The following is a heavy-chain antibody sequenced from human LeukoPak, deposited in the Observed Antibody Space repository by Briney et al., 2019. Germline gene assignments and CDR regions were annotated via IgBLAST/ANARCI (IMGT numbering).Heavy chain of an antibody. J-gene: IGHJ4*02. CDR1: GFSFSSYG. CDR2: TSYDGSNK. Sequence: GGSLRLSCAASGFSFSSYGMHWARQAPGKGLEWVALTSYDGSNKYYGDSVKGRFTISRDNSKNTLYLQMNSLRAEDTAVYYCARELPPVVNFYFDSWGQGTLVTVSS. D-gene: IGHD3-22*01. CDR3: ARELPPVVNFYFDS. V-gene: IGHV3-30*03.